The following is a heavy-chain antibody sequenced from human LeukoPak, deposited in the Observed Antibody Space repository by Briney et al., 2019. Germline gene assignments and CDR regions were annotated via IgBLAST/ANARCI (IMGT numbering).Heavy chain of an antibody. CDR1: GGSFSGYY. D-gene: IGHD6-13*01. J-gene: IGHJ4*02. V-gene: IGHV4-34*01. CDR3: AMSGYSSSWYVDY. CDR2: INHSGST. Sequence: PSETLSLTCAVYGGSFSGYYWSWIRQPPGKGLEWIGEINHSGSTNYNPSLKSRVTISVDTSKNQFSLKLSSVTAADTAVYYCAMSGYSSSWYVDYWGQGTLVTVSS.